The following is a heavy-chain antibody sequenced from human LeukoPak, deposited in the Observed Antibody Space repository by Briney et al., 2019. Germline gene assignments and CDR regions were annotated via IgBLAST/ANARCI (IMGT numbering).Heavy chain of an antibody. CDR2: IYPRDGST. J-gene: IGHJ4*02. CDR1: GYTFTNNY. Sequence: ASVKVSCKASGYTFTNNYLHWVRQAPGQGLEWMGMIYPRDGSTSYAQNFQGRVTVTRDTSTTTVHMELRGLRSEDTAVYYCARDQGGFDYWGQGTVVTVSS. V-gene: IGHV1-46*01. CDR3: ARDQGGFDY.